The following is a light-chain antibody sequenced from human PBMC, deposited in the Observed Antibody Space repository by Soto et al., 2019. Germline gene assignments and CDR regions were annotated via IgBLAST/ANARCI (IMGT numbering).Light chain of an antibody. CDR1: QTLSTNS. CDR2: AAS. Sequence: EIVLTQSPGTLSLSPGERATLSCRASQTLSTNSLAWYQQRPGQTPRLLIYAASTRDTDIPDRFNGSGSGTDFALTISRLEPEDFALYYCQQYNESPLTFGPGTKVDVK. CDR3: QQYNESPLT. J-gene: IGKJ3*01. V-gene: IGKV3-20*01.